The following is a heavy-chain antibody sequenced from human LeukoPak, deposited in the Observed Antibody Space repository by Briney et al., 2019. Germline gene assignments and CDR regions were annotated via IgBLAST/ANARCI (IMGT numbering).Heavy chain of an antibody. Sequence: PGGSLRLSCAASGFTFSSYAMSWVRQAPGKGLEWVSAISGSGGSTYYADSVKGRFTISRDNSKNTLYLQMNSLRAEDTAVYYCAKEIRDIVVVVAATRGAFDYWGQGTLVTVSS. CDR2: ISGSGGST. D-gene: IGHD2-15*01. J-gene: IGHJ4*02. V-gene: IGHV3-23*01. CDR3: AKEIRDIVVVVAATRGAFDY. CDR1: GFTFSSYA.